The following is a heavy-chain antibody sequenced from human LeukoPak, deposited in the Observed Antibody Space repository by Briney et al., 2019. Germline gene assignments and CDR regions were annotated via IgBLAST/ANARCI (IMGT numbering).Heavy chain of an antibody. V-gene: IGHV1-69*13. CDR2: IIPIFGTA. Sequence: ASVKVSCKASGGTFSSYAISWVRQAPGQGLEWMGGIIPIFGTANYAQKFQGRVTITADESTSTAYMELSSLRSEDPAVYYCAREGYYDSSALDCWGQGTLVTVSS. CDR1: GGTFSSYA. CDR3: AREGYYDSSALDC. J-gene: IGHJ4*02. D-gene: IGHD3-22*01.